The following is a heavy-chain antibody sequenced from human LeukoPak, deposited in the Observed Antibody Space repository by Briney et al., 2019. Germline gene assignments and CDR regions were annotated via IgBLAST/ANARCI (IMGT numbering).Heavy chain of an antibody. J-gene: IGHJ4*02. V-gene: IGHV4-39*07. CDR2: IYYTGST. CDR3: ASSSSYTAMVTGDY. D-gene: IGHD5-18*01. Sequence: PSETLSLTCAVSGASISGSGYYLGWIRQPPGKGLEWIGNIYYTGSTYYNPSLKSRVTISVDTSKNQFSLKLSSVTAADTAVYYCASSSSYTAMVTGDYWGQGTLVTVSS. CDR1: GASISGSGYY.